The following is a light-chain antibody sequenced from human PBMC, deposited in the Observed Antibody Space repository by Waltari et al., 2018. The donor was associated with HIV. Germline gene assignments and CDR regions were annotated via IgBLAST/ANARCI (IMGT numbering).Light chain of an antibody. J-gene: IGLJ2*01. CDR1: SLRKYY. V-gene: IGLV3-19*01. CDR3: ACWDRSGDYIL. CDR2: GKN. Sequence: SSELTQDPAVSVALGQTVKIACLGDSLRKYYSSWYRLRPGQAPPLRFYGKNSRPSGIPDRFSASSSGNRAFLTITGARAEDEADYYCACWDRSGDYILFGGGTSLTGL.